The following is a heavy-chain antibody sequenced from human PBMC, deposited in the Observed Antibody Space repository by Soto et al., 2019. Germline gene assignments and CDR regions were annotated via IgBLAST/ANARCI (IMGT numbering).Heavy chain of an antibody. D-gene: IGHD2-15*01. V-gene: IGHV4-31*03. CDR1: GGSISSGGYY. Sequence: PSETLSLTCTVSGGSISSGGYYWSWIRQHPGKGLEWIGYIYYSGSTYYNPSLKSRVTISVDTSKNQFSLKLSSVTAADTAVYYCARDGGYCSGGSCRLNWFDPWGQGTLVTVS. CDR3: ARDGGYCSGGSCRLNWFDP. CDR2: IYYSGST. J-gene: IGHJ5*02.